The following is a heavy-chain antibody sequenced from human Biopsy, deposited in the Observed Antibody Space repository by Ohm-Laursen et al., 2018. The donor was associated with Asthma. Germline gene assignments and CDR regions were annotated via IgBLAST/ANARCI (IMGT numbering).Heavy chain of an antibody. CDR2: PLYRGTT. CDR1: GDSINSGGYS. J-gene: IGHJ6*02. V-gene: IGHV4-30-2*01. Sequence: TLSLTCAVSGDSINSGGYSWYWIRQPPGKGLEWSAHPLYRGTTHYNPSLKSRVTISVYRSKRQFSLKVNSVTAADTAVYYCARMITMIQAANYYSYAMDVWGQGTTVTVSS. D-gene: IGHD3-22*01. CDR3: ARMITMIQAANYYSYAMDV.